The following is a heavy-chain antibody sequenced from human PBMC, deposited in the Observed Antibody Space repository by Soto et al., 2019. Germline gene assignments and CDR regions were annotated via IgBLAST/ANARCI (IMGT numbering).Heavy chain of an antibody. V-gene: IGHV3-23*04. CDR1: GFTFSSYA. CDR3: AKERCSSTSCYSLFDY. D-gene: IGHD2-2*02. J-gene: IGHJ4*02. CDR2: ISGSGGST. Sequence: VQLVESGGGVVQPGRSLRLSCAASGFTFSSYAMSWVRQAPGKGLEWVSAISGSGGSTYYADSVKGRFTISRDNSKNSRYLQMNSLRAEDTAVYYCAKERCSSTSCYSLFDYWGQGTLVTVSS.